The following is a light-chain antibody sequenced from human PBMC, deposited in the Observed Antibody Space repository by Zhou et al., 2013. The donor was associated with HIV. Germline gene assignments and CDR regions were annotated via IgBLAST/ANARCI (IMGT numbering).Light chain of an antibody. CDR2: GAS. V-gene: IGKV3-20*01. CDR1: QSVGIH. J-gene: IGKJ2*01. CDR3: QQYANSPQT. Sequence: EVVMTQSPDTLSVSPGERVTLSCRASQSVGIHLAWYQQKPGQAPRLLVYGASTRATGIPDRFTGSGSGTDFTLTFTTLGPEDFAVYYCQQYANSPQTFGQGTKVEIK.